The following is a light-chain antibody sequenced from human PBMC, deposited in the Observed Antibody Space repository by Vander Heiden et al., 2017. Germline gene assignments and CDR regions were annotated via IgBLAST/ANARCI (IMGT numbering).Light chain of an antibody. CDR2: AAS. V-gene: IGKV1-39*01. CDR1: QSISSY. CDR3: QQSHSTPRT. Sequence: DLQITPSPSSLSASVGDRVTITCRASQSISSYLNWYQQKPGKAPDLLIYAASSLQSGVPSRFSGSGSGTDFTLTISSLQPEDFATYYCQQSHSTPRTFGQGTKVEYK. J-gene: IGKJ1*01.